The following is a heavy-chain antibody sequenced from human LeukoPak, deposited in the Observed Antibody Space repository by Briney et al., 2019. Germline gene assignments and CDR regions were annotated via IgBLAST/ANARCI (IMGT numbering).Heavy chain of an antibody. V-gene: IGHV3-30-3*01. CDR1: GFTFSNYA. CDR2: ISYDENNK. J-gene: IGHJ4*02. CDR3: ARDPYYDSSGYLDF. Sequence: LSGGSLRLSCAASGFTFSNYAMHWVRQAPAKGLEWVAVISYDENNKYYADSVKGRFTISRDNSKNTLYLQMNTLTAEDTAVYYCARDPYYDSSGYLDFWGQETLVTVSS. D-gene: IGHD3-22*01.